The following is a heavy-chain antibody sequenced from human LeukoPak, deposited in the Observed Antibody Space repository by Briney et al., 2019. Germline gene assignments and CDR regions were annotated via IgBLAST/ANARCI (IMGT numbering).Heavy chain of an antibody. CDR3: ARGSFLEYLSPEDAFDI. CDR2: VYTDGTST. Sequence: GGSLRLSCAASGFTFSNYWMHWVRQAPGKGLVWVSRVYTDGTSTGYADSVMGRFTISRDNPKNTLYLQMNSLRAEDTAIYYCARGSFLEYLSPEDAFDIWGQGTLVTVSS. CDR1: GFTFSNYW. V-gene: IGHV3-74*01. D-gene: IGHD3-3*01. J-gene: IGHJ3*02.